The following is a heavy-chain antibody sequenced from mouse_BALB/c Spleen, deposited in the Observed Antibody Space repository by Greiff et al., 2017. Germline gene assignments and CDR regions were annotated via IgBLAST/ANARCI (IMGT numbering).Heavy chain of an antibody. V-gene: IGHV5-17*02. J-gene: IGHJ4*01. CDR1: GFTFSSFG. CDR2: ISSGSSTI. Sequence: EVKLVESGGGLVQPGGSRKLSCAASGFTFSSFGMHWVRQAPEKGLEWVAYISSGSSTIYYADTVKGRFTISRDNPKNTLFLQMTSLRSEDMAMYYCARSYYRYDRGYAMDYWGQGTSVTVSS. D-gene: IGHD2-14*01. CDR3: ARSYYRYDRGYAMDY.